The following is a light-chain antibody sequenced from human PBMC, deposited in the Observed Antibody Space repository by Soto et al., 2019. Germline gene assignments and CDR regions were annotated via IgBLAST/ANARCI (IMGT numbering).Light chain of an antibody. CDR1: QSISNH. J-gene: IGKJ1*01. CDR3: QQYNSYSSTWT. CDR2: DAS. V-gene: IGKV1-5*01. Sequence: DIQMTQSPSSLSASVEDRVIITCRASQSISNHLNWYQQKPGKAPKLLIYDASSLESGVPSRFSGSGSGTEFTLTISSLQPDDFATYYCQQYNSYSSTWTFGQGTKVDIK.